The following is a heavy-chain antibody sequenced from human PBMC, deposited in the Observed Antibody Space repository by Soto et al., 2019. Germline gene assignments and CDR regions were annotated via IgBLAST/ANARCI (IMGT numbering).Heavy chain of an antibody. D-gene: IGHD6-13*01. CDR1: GYTFTSYY. V-gene: IGHV1-46*01. CDR3: AHDRGIAAAGPLVP. J-gene: IGHJ5*02. CDR2: INPSGGST. Sequence: ASVKVSCKASGYTFTSYYMHWVRQAPGQGLEWMGIINPSGGSTSYAQKFQGRVTMTRDTSTSTVYMELSSLRSEDMAVYYCAHDRGIAAAGPLVPWGQGTMVTV.